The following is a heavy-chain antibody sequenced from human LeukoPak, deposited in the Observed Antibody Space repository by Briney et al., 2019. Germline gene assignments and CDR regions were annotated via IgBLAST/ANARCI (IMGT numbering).Heavy chain of an antibody. J-gene: IGHJ4*02. CDR1: GGSISSSIYY. V-gene: IGHV4-39*07. D-gene: IGHD3-16*01. CDR3: AREGGDY. CDR2: VFYNGAT. Sequence: SETLSLTCIVSGGSISSSIYYWAWVRQPPGKGLEWIGTVFYNGATQYSPSLRSRVTISIDTSTNQFSLKLTSVTAADTALYYCAREGGDYWGQGTLVTVSS.